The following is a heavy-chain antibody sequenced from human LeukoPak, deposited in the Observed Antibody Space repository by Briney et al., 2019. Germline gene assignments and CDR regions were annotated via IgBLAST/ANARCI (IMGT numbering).Heavy chain of an antibody. Sequence: GGSLRLSCAASGFTFSSYSMNWVRQAPGKGLEWVSSISSSSSYIYYADSVKGRFTISRDNAKNSLYLQMNSLRAEDTAVYYCARSRGYSYGYRTGDAFDIWGQGTMVTVSS. J-gene: IGHJ3*02. V-gene: IGHV3-21*01. CDR1: GFTFSSYS. CDR2: ISSSSSYI. CDR3: ARSRGYSYGYRTGDAFDI. D-gene: IGHD5-18*01.